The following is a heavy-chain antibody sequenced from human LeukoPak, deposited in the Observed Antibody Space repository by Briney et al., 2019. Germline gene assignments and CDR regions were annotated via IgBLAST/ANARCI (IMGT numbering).Heavy chain of an antibody. CDR3: AKVRDGYNDAYDV. Sequence: ASVKVSCKASGYTFTNYYIHWVRQAPGQGLEWMGVIKPGGDSTSSARIFQGRVYMTSDTSTSTVYMELSGLRSDDTAVYYCAKVRDGYNDAYDVWGQGTMVTVPS. CDR1: GYTFTNYY. V-gene: IGHV1-46*01. D-gene: IGHD5-24*01. CDR2: IKPGGDST. J-gene: IGHJ3*01.